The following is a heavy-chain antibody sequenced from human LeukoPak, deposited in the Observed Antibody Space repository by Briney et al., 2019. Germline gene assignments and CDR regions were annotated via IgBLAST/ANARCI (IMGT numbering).Heavy chain of an antibody. CDR2: IYSGGST. V-gene: IGHV3-66*01. Sequence: PGGSLRLSCAASGFTVSSNYKSWVRQAPGKGLEWVSVIYSGGSTYYADSVKGRFAISRDNSKNTLYLQMNSLRAEDTAVYYCARDISLYYFDYWGQGTLVTVSS. CDR1: GFTVSSNY. J-gene: IGHJ4*02. D-gene: IGHD3-16*01. CDR3: ARDISLYYFDY.